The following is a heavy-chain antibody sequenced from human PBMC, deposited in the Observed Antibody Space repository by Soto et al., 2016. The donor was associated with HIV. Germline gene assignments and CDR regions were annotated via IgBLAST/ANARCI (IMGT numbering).Heavy chain of an antibody. Sequence: EVQLVESGGGLVQPGGSLRLSCAASGFTVSSNYMSWVRQAPGKGLEWVSVIYSGGSTYYADSVKGRFTISRDNSKNTLYLQMNSLRAEDTAVYYCARDHLPHYYGVDVWGQGTTVTVSS. CDR1: GFTVSSNY. CDR2: IYSGGST. J-gene: IGHJ6*02. CDR3: ARDHLPHYYGVDV. V-gene: IGHV3-66*01.